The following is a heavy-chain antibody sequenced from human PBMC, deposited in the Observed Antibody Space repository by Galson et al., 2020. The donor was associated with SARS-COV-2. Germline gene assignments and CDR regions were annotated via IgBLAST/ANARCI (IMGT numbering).Heavy chain of an antibody. V-gene: IGHV3-21*01. CDR2: ITGSRRDM. D-gene: IGHD2-21*01. CDR1: GFTFRSYR. CDR3: ARDKGIMFISEYFDY. J-gene: IGHJ4*02. Sequence: NSGGSLRRSRAASGFTFRSYRMNGFRQAQGKGLEWDESITGSRRDMYYADPVKGRFTITRDNAKNSLYLQIDSLRADDTAVYYCARDKGIMFISEYFDYWGQGTLVAVSS.